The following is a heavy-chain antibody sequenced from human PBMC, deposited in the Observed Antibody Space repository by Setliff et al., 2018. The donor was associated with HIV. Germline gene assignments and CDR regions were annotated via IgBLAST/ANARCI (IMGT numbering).Heavy chain of an antibody. D-gene: IGHD7-27*01. J-gene: IGHJ4*02. CDR3: ATDLHWAFDY. V-gene: IGHV3-48*01. CDR2: IYPDSNNV. Sequence: GGSLRLSCAASGFTFSSYWINWVRQAPGKGLEWVSHIYPDSNNVDYTDSVKGRFTISRDNAKNSLYLQMNSLRAEDAAVYYCATDLHWAFDYWGQGSLVTVSS. CDR1: GFTFSSYW.